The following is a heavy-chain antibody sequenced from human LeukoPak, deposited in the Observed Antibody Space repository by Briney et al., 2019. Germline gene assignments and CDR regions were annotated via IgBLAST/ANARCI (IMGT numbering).Heavy chain of an antibody. D-gene: IGHD3-10*01. CDR1: GYTFTSYY. CDR3: ARDLRFGEWKVQV. CDR2: MNPGGST. V-gene: IGHV1-46*01. J-gene: IGHJ3*01. Sequence: ASVKVSCKASGYTFTSYYMHWVRQAPGQGLEWMGIMNPGGSTIYAQKFQGRVTMTRDTSTSTVYMELSSLRSEDTAVYYCARDLRFGEWKVQVWGQGTMVTVSS.